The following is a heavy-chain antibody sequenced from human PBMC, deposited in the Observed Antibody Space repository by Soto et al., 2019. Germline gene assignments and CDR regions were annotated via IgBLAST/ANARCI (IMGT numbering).Heavy chain of an antibody. J-gene: IGHJ4*02. V-gene: IGHV3-23*01. Sequence: GGSLRLSFAASGFTFSSYAMSWVRQAPGKGLEWVSAISGSGGSTYYADSVKGRFTISRDNSKNTLYLQMNSLRAEDTAVYYCAKFSPEYYDYIWGSYRFFGPGQYYFDYWGQGTLVTVSS. D-gene: IGHD3-16*02. CDR2: ISGSGGST. CDR3: AKFSPEYYDYIWGSYRFFGPGQYYFDY. CDR1: GFTFSSYA.